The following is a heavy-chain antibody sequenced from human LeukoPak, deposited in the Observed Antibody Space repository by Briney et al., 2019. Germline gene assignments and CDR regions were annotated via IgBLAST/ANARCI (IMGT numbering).Heavy chain of an antibody. D-gene: IGHD3-3*01. Sequence: SETLSLTCTVSGGSISSGGYYWSWIRQPAGKGLEWIGRIYTSGSTNYNPSLKSRVTISVDTSRNQFSLKLSSVTAADTAVYYCARDWGPPAIFGVGWAFDIWGQGTMVTVSS. CDR1: GGSISSGGYY. J-gene: IGHJ3*02. CDR2: IYTSGST. V-gene: IGHV4-61*02. CDR3: ARDWGPPAIFGVGWAFDI.